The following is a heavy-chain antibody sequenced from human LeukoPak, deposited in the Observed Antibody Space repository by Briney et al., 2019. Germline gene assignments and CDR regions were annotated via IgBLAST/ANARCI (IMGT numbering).Heavy chain of an antibody. CDR2: ISWDGGST. J-gene: IGHJ1*01. V-gene: IGHV3-43*01. CDR1: GFIFSSYN. Sequence: GGSLRLSCAASGFIFSSYNFNWVRQAPGKGLEWVSLISWDGGSTYYADSVKGRFTISRDNSKNSLYLQMNSLRTEDTALYYCAKDSTAVPGHYYDSSGFFQHWGQGTLVTVSS. CDR3: AKDSTAVPGHYYDSSGFFQH. D-gene: IGHD3-22*01.